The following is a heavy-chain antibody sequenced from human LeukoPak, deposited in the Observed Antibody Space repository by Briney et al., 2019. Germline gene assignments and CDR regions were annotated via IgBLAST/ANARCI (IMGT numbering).Heavy chain of an antibody. CDR2: ISIDGGRT. D-gene: IGHD5-18*01. Sequence: GGSLRLSCAASGFTFSSYAMSWVRQAPGKGPEWVSTISIDGGRTYYADSVKGRFIISRDNAKNTLSLQMNSLRAEDTAVYYCVRHNYGYDYWGQGTPVTVSS. J-gene: IGHJ4*02. CDR1: GFTFSSYA. CDR3: VRHNYGYDY. V-gene: IGHV3-23*01.